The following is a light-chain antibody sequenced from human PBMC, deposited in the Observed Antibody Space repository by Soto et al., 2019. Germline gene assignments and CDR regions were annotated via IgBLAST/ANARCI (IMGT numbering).Light chain of an antibody. CDR2: GAS. V-gene: IGKV3-20*01. J-gene: IGKJ2*01. Sequence: EIVLTQPPGTLSLSPGERATLSCRASQSVSSSYLAWYQQKPGQAPRLLIYGASSRATGIPDRFSGSGSGTDFTLTISRLEPEDFAVYYCQRYGASSTYTFGQGTKLEIK. CDR1: QSVSSSY. CDR3: QRYGASSTYT.